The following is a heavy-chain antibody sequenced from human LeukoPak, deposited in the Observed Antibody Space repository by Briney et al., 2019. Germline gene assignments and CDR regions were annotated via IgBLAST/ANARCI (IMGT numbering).Heavy chain of an antibody. CDR1: GGSISSFY. V-gene: IGHV4-59*01. CDR3: AREGKLTVYFGGLGFNY. D-gene: IGHD2-8*01. J-gene: IGHJ4*02. Sequence: PSETLSLTCTISGGSISSFYWSWIRQPPGKGLDWIGNIDYGGNTIYNPALKNRVTMSVDTPKNQFSLNLTSVTAADTAVYYCAREGKLTVYFGGLGFNYWGQGILVTVSS. CDR2: IDYGGNT.